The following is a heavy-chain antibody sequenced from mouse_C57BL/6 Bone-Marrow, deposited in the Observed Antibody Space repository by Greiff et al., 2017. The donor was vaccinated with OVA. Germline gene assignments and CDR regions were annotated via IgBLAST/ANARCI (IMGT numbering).Heavy chain of an antibody. CDR1: GYTFTSYW. V-gene: IGHV1-50*01. D-gene: IGHD1-1*01. CDR2: IDPSDSYT. Sequence: QVQLQQPGAELVKPGASVKLSCKASGYTFTSYWMQWVKQRPGQGLEWIGEIDPSDSYTNYNQKFKGKATLTVDTSSSTAYMQLSSLTAEDSAVYYCARSTVVANEYSFDYWGQGTTLTVSS. J-gene: IGHJ2*01. CDR3: ARSTVVANEYSFDY.